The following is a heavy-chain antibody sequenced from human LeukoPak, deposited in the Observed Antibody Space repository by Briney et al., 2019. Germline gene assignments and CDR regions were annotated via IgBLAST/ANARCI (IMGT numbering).Heavy chain of an antibody. CDR3: AKDRGYEVIFDP. Sequence: GGSLRLSCAASGVTFTTYAMHWVRQAPGKGLEWVSLFSGDGDRTSYADSVKDRFTISRDNDKNSLYLQMNRLRNEDTALYYCAKDRGYEVIFDPWGQGTLVAVSS. D-gene: IGHD5-12*01. J-gene: IGHJ5*02. V-gene: IGHV3-43*02. CDR2: FSGDGDRT. CDR1: GVTFTTYA.